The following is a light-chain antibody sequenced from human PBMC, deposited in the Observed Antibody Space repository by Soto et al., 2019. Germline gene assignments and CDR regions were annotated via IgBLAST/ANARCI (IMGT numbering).Light chain of an antibody. Sequence: DIVMTQSPTSLPVTPGEPASISCRSSQSLLHSNGYNYLDWYLQKPGQSPQLLIYLVSNRASGVPDRFSGSGSGRDFTLKISRVEAGDVGVYYCMQAKQTPWTFGQGTKVEIK. V-gene: IGKV2-28*01. J-gene: IGKJ1*01. CDR2: LVS. CDR3: MQAKQTPWT. CDR1: QSLLHSNGYNY.